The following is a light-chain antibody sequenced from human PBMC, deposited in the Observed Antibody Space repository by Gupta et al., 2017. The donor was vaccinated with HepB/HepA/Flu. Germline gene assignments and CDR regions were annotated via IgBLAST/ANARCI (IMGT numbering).Light chain of an antibody. V-gene: IGLV1-47*01. CDR1: SSSFGGNY. J-gene: IGLJ2*01. Sequence: QSVLTQPPSASGTPGQRVTFSCSGSSSSFGGNYVYWYQQLPGTAPKLLIYRNNQRPSGVPDRFSGSKSGTSASLAISGLRSEGEADYYCAAWDDSLSAVVFGGGTKLTV. CDR3: AAWDDSLSAVV. CDR2: RNN.